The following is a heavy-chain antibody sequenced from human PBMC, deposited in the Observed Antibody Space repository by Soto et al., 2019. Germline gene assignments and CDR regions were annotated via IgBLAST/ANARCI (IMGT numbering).Heavy chain of an antibody. CDR2: INPTSST. Sequence: QVQLVQSGAEVKKPGASVKVSCKASGYTFTSYYMHWVRQAPGQGLEWMGIINPTSSTTYAHKFQGRVTMTRDKSTSTAYVELSSLRSEDTAVYYCARVYCSGGSCYGIDYWGQGTLVTVSS. D-gene: IGHD2-15*01. CDR1: GYTFTSYY. J-gene: IGHJ4*02. V-gene: IGHV1-46*01. CDR3: ARVYCSGGSCYGIDY.